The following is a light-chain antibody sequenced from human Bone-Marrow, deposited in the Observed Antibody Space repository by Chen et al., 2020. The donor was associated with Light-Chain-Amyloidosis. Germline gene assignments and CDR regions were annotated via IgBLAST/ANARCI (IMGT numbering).Light chain of an antibody. Sequence: DIQMTQSPSTLSASVGDRVTITCRASHSIGSSVAWYQQKPGKDRTLLIYKASYLETGVPSRFSGSGSGTQFILTISSLQPDDFATDYCQHQDSDSRSFGQGTMVEMK. CDR1: HSIGSS. J-gene: IGKJ1*01. CDR3: QHQDSDSRS. V-gene: IGKV1-5*03. CDR2: KAS.